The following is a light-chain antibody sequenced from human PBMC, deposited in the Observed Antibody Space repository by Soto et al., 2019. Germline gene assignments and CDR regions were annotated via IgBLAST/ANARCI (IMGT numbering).Light chain of an antibody. V-gene: IGKV1-27*01. CDR2: SAS. CDR3: QKYNVAPLT. CDR1: KGINNF. J-gene: IGKJ4*01. Sequence: DIQMTNPQPSLLPPVGKRVTITVRAIKGINNFLAWYQQKPGKAPRVLIHSASSLQSGVPSRFSGSASGTDFTLTISSLQPEDVGIYYCQKYNVAPLTFGGGTKVEIK.